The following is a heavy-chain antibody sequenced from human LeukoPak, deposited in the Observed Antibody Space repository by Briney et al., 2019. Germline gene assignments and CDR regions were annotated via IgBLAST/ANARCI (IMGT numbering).Heavy chain of an antibody. J-gene: IGHJ4*02. D-gene: IGHD3-22*01. CDR1: GYTFTSYY. Sequence: ASVKVSCKASGYTFTSYYMHWVRQAPGQGLEWMGIINPSGGSTSYAQKFQGRVTMTRDMSTSTDYMELSSLRSEDTAVYYCARIPYYYDSSGYYYFDYWGQGTLVTVSS. V-gene: IGHV1-46*01. CDR2: INPSGGST. CDR3: ARIPYYYDSSGYYYFDY.